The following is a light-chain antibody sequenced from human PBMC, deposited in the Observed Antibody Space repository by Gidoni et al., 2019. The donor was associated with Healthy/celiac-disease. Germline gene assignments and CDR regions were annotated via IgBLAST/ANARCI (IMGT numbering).Light chain of an antibody. CDR3: QQSYSTPFT. Sequence: DIQMTQSPSSLSASVGDRVTITCRASQSISSYLNWYQQKPGKAPKLLIYAASSLQSGVPSRFSGRGAGTDFTLTISSLQPEDFATYYCQQSYSTPFTCGPGTKVEIK. V-gene: IGKV1-39*01. J-gene: IGKJ3*01. CDR2: AAS. CDR1: QSISSY.